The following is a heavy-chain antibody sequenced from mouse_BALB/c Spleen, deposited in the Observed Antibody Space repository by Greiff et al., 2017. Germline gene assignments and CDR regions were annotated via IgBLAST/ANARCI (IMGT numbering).Heavy chain of an antibody. CDR1: GYSITSDYA. J-gene: IGHJ4*01. V-gene: IGHV3-2*02. Sequence: DVKLQESGPGLVKPSQSLSLTCTVTGYSITSDYAWNWIRQFPGNKLEWMGYISYSGSTSYNPSLKSRISITRDTSKNQFFLQLNSVTTEDTATYYCAREGYYAMDYWGQGTSVTVSS. CDR2: ISYSGST. CDR3: AREGYYAMDY.